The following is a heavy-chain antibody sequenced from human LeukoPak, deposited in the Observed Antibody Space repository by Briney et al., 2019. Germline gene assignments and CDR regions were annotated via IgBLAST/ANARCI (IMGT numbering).Heavy chain of an antibody. CDR2: ISSSSTI. CDR1: GFTFSSYS. CDR3: ARDIWRGARAHDY. V-gene: IGHV3-48*04. D-gene: IGHD1-26*01. Sequence: GGSLRLSCAASGFTFSSYSMNWVRQAPGKGLEWVSYISSSSTIYYADSVKGRFTISRDNAKNSLYLQMNSLRAEDTAVYYCARDIWRGARAHDYWGQGTLVTVSS. J-gene: IGHJ4*02.